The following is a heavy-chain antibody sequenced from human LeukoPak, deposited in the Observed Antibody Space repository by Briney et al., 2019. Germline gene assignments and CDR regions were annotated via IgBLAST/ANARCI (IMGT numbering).Heavy chain of an antibody. CDR1: GGSISSYY. D-gene: IGHD3-22*01. Sequence: PSETLSLTCTVSGGSISSYYWSWIRQPAGKGLEWIGRIYSTGSTKYNPSLKSRPTMSVDTSKNQFSLKLSSVTAADTAVYYCARLAYYDSSGYYSYFDYWGQRTLVTVSS. CDR2: IYSTGST. V-gene: IGHV4-4*07. J-gene: IGHJ4*02. CDR3: ARLAYYDSSGYYSYFDY.